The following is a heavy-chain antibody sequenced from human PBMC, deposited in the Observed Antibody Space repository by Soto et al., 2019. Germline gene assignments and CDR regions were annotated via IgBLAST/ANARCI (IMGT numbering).Heavy chain of an antibody. CDR1: GFTFSSYG. CDR3: VADHVATDAVDI. V-gene: IGHV3-30*03. Sequence: QVQVVESGGGVVQPGRSLRLSCAASGFTFSSYGMHWVRQAPGKGLEWVAVISYHGSNTYYADSVKGRFTISRDNSKNTLYLQMNSLRAEDAAVYYRVADHVATDAVDIWGQGTMVTVSS. J-gene: IGHJ3*02. CDR2: ISYHGSNT.